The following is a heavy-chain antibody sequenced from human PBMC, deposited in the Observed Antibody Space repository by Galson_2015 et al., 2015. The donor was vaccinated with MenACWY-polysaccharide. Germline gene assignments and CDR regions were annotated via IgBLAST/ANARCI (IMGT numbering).Heavy chain of an antibody. V-gene: IGHV3-49*02. CDR3: TRGGAGGSYFRFDP. J-gene: IGHJ5*02. D-gene: IGHD1-26*01. Sequence: GTTEYAASVKGRFTISRDDSKSIAYLQMNGLKIEDTAVYYCTRGGAGGSYFRFDPWGQGTLVTVSS. CDR2: GTT.